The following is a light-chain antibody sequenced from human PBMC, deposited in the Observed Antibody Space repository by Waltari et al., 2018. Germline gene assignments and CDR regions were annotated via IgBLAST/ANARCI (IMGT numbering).Light chain of an antibody. Sequence: DIVVTQSPDSLAVSLGGRASINKNYFGWYQQKPGQPPKLLIYWASTRESGVPDRFSGSGSGTDFTLTLSSLHAEDVAVYYCQQYYTTPPTFGPGTRVDI. J-gene: IGKJ3*01. V-gene: IGKV4-1*01. CDR1: KNY. CDR2: WAS. CDR3: QQYYTTPPT.